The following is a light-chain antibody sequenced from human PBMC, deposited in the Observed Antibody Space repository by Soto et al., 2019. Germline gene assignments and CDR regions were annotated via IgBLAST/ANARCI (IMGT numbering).Light chain of an antibody. CDR2: DAS. J-gene: IGKJ5*01. CDR1: QSVRSW. Sequence: DIQMTQSPATVSASVGDRVTITCRASQSVRSWLAWYQQKPGTAPKLLIFDASRLESGVPSRFSGSASGTDFTLTISSLQPEDFATYYCQQSYSTPITFGQGTRLENK. CDR3: QQSYSTPIT. V-gene: IGKV1-5*01.